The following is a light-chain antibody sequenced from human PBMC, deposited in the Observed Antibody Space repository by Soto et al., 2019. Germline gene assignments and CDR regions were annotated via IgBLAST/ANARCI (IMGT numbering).Light chain of an antibody. J-gene: IGKJ1*01. CDR1: QTSSSW. V-gene: IGKV1-5*03. CDR3: QQYTSATRT. Sequence: DIQMTQSPSTLSGSVGDRVTITCRASQTSSSWLAWYQQKPGKAPKLLIYEASTLKSGVPSRFSGSGAGTEFTLTSSSLQPDDFATYYCQQYTSATRTFGPGTKVEI. CDR2: EAS.